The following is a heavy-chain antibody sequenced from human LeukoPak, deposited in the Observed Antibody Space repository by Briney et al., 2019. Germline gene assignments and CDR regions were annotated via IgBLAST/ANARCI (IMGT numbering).Heavy chain of an antibody. CDR1: GFTFTSYG. Sequence: PGGSLRLSCAASGFTFTSYGMSWVRQAPGKGLEWVSGISGGAVSTNYADSVKGRFTISRDNSKNTLYLQMNSLRAEDTAVYYCAKPAIQLWYKYYFDYWGQGTLVTVSS. J-gene: IGHJ4*02. D-gene: IGHD5-18*01. CDR3: AKPAIQLWYKYYFDY. V-gene: IGHV3-23*01. CDR2: ISGGAVST.